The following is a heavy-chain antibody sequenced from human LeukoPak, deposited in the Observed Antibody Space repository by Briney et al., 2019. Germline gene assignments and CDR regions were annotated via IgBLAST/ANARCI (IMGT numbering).Heavy chain of an antibody. Sequence: GASVKVSCKASGYIFTSYAMNWVRQAPGQGLEWMGWINTNTGNPTYAQGFTGRFVFSLDASVNTAYLQISSLKVDDTAVYYCAREGRGQQLTPIDYWGPGALVTVSS. D-gene: IGHD6-13*01. V-gene: IGHV7-4-1*02. CDR2: INTNTGNP. CDR3: AREGRGQQLTPIDY. CDR1: GYIFTSYA. J-gene: IGHJ4*02.